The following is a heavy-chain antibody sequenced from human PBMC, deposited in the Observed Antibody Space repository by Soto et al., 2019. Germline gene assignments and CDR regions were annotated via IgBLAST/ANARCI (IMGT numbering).Heavy chain of an antibody. Sequence: SETLSLTCAVYGGSFSGYYWSWIRQPPGKGLEWIGEINHSGSTNYNPSLKSRVTISVDTSKNQFSLKLSSVTAADTAVYYCARWGRGGAAAGYWGQGTLVTVSS. CDR3: ARWGRGGAAAGY. CDR2: INHSGST. J-gene: IGHJ4*02. D-gene: IGHD6-13*01. CDR1: GGSFSGYY. V-gene: IGHV4-34*01.